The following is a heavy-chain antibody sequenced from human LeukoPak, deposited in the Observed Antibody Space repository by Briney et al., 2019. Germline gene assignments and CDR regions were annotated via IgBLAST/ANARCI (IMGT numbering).Heavy chain of an antibody. Sequence: PGGSLRLSCAASGFIFIGSAMNWVRQAPGKGREWVSSINGVSSHIYYADSVKGRFTIYRDNAKNSLYLQMNSLRADDTALYYCTRDPVHYLRNGFYESWGQGTLVTVSS. CDR1: GFIFIGSA. CDR2: INGVSSHI. D-gene: IGHD5/OR15-5a*01. J-gene: IGHJ1*01. V-gene: IGHV3-21*06. CDR3: TRDPVHYLRNGFYES.